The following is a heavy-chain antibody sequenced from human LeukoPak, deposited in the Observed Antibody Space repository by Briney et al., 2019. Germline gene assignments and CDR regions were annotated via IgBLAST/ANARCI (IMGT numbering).Heavy chain of an antibody. CDR3: AKAPTIFGVVPADY. CDR2: ISYDGSNK. J-gene: IGHJ4*02. D-gene: IGHD3-3*01. V-gene: IGHV3-30*18. CDR1: GFTFSSYG. Sequence: GGSLRLSCAASGFTFSSYGMHWVRQAPGKGLEWVAVISYDGSNKYYADSVKGRFTISRDNSKNTLYLQMNSPRAEDTAVYYCAKAPTIFGVVPADYWGQGTLVTVSS.